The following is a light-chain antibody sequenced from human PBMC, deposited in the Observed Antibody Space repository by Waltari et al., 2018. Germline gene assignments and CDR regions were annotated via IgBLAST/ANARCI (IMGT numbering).Light chain of an antibody. CDR1: QRVSSY. CDR2: DAS. V-gene: IGKV3-11*01. Sequence: EIVLTQSPATLSLSPGERATLSCRASQRVSSYLPWYHQKPGQAPRLLIYDASNRATGIPARFSGSGSGTDFTLTISSLEPEDFAVYYCQQRSNWPPKVTFGGGTKVEIK. J-gene: IGKJ4*01. CDR3: QQRSNWPPKVT.